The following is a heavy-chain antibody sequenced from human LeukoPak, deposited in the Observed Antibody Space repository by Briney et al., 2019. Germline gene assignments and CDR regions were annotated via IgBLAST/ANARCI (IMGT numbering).Heavy chain of an antibody. CDR2: INWNGGST. CDR1: GFTVSSIF. D-gene: IGHD2-2*01. V-gene: IGHV3-20*04. CDR3: ARSFCSSTSCYLPHDAFDI. J-gene: IGHJ3*02. Sequence: PGGSLRLSCAASGFTVSSIFMSWVRQAPGKGLEWVSGINWNGGSTGYADSVKGRFTISRDNAKNSLYLQMNSLRAEDTALYYCARSFCSSTSCYLPHDAFDIWGQGTMVTVSS.